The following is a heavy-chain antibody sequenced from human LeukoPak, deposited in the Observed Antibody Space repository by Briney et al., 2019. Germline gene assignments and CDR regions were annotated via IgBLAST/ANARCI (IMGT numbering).Heavy chain of an antibody. CDR3: ATPGYCSGGSCYPAAEYFQH. CDR2: IRYDGSNK. CDR1: GFTFSSYG. V-gene: IGHV3-30*02. Sequence: GGSLRLSCAASGFTFSSYGMHWVRQAPGKGLEWVAFIRYDGSNKYYADSVKGRFTISRDNSKNTLYLQMNSLRAEDTAVYYCATPGYCSGGSCYPAAEYFQHWGQGTLVTVSS. J-gene: IGHJ1*01. D-gene: IGHD2-15*01.